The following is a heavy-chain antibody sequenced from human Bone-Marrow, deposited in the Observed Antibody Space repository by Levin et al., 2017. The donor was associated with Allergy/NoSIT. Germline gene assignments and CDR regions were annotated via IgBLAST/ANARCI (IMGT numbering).Heavy chain of an antibody. J-gene: IGHJ4*02. CDR3: ARDQSRPPYGGNSGSFDY. V-gene: IGHV3-30*04. D-gene: IGHD4-23*01. Sequence: GGSLRLSCAASGFTFSSYAMHWVRQAPGKGLEWVAVISYDGSNKYYADSVKGRFTISRDNSKNTLYLQMNSLRAEDTAVYYCARDQSRPPYGGNSGSFDYWGQGTLVTVSS. CDR2: ISYDGSNK. CDR1: GFTFSSYA.